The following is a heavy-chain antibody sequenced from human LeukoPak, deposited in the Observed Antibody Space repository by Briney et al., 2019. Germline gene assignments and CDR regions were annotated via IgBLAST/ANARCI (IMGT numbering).Heavy chain of an antibody. Sequence: PGGSLRLSCAASGFTFSAYWMNWVRQAPGKGPERVANIKQDGSEKYYVDSVKGRFTISRDNAKNSLYLQMNSLRAEDTAVFYCARSSYYSDEYFDYWGQGTLVTVSS. CDR3: ARSSYYSDEYFDY. V-gene: IGHV3-7*01. CDR1: GFTFSAYW. CDR2: IKQDGSEK. D-gene: IGHD3-22*01. J-gene: IGHJ4*02.